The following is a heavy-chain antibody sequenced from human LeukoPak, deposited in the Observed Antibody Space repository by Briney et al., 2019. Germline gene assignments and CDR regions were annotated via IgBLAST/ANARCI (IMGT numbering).Heavy chain of an antibody. J-gene: IGHJ4*02. CDR1: SGSISTSNYY. CDR2: IFYSGST. Sequence: SETLSLTCTVSSGSISTSNYYWGWVRQPPGKALEWIGNIFYSGSTYYSPSLKSRVTISLDTSKNQFSLKLSSVTAADTAVYYCARDRGPYYDFWSGYYTAYFDYWGQGTLVTVSS. CDR3: ARDRGPYYDFWSGYYTAYFDY. V-gene: IGHV4-39*07. D-gene: IGHD3-3*01.